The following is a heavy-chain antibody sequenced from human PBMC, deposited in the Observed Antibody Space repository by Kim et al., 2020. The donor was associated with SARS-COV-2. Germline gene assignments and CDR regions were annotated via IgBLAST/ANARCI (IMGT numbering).Heavy chain of an antibody. CDR3: ARGAITMVRGVTRWFDP. CDR2: INHSGST. J-gene: IGHJ5*02. Sequence: SETLSLTCAVYGGSFSGYYWSWIRQPPGKGLEWIGEINHSGSTNYNPSLKSRVTISVDTSKNQFSLKLSSVTAADTAVYYCARGAITMVRGVTRWFDPWGQGTLVTVSS. V-gene: IGHV4-34*01. CDR1: GGSFSGYY. D-gene: IGHD3-10*01.